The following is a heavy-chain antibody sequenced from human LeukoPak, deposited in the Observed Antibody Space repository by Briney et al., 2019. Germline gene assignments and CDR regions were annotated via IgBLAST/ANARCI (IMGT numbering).Heavy chain of an antibody. J-gene: IGHJ6*03. D-gene: IGHD1-1*01. Sequence: SETLSLTCTVSGGSISRYYWSWIRQPPAKGLEWFGYISDSGTTNYNPSLKSRVTISVDTSKKEFSLKLSSVTAADTAVYYCARVTWFPGTSYYYMDVWGKGTTVTVSS. CDR2: ISDSGTT. CDR1: GGSISRYY. V-gene: IGHV4-59*01. CDR3: ARVTWFPGTSYYYMDV.